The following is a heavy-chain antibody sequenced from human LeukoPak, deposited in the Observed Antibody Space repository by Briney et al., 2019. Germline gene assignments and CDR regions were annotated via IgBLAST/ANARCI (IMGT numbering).Heavy chain of an antibody. Sequence: SETLSLTCTVSGGSISSYYWSWIRQPPGKGLEWIGYIYYSGSTNYNPSLKSRVTISVDTSKNQFSLKLSSVTAADTAVYYCARSLYYYGSDSFDTGGQATMAAASA. J-gene: IGHJ3*01. CDR1: GGSISSYY. D-gene: IGHD3-10*01. CDR3: ARSLYYYGSDSFDT. V-gene: IGHV4-59*01. CDR2: IYYSGST.